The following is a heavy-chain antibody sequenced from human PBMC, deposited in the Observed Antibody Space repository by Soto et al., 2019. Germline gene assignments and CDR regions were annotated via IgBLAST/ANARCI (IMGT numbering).Heavy chain of an antibody. J-gene: IGHJ5*02. D-gene: IGHD2-15*01. Sequence: QVQLVQSGAEVKKPGSSVKVSCKASGGTYSSYAISWVRQAPGQGLEWMGGIIPIFGTANYAQKFQGRVTITADKSTSTAYMELSSLRSEDTAVYYCASNGHGYYLGWFDPWGQGTLVTVSS. V-gene: IGHV1-69*06. CDR1: GGTYSSYA. CDR2: IIPIFGTA. CDR3: ASNGHGYYLGWFDP.